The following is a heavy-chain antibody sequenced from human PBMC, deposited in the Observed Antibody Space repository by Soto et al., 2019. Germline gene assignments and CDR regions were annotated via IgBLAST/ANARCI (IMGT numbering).Heavy chain of an antibody. Sequence: QLQLQESGPGLVKPSETLSLTCTVSGGSIRDDTYYWGWIRQPPGKGLEWIGSIDYSGTSSYNPSLKSRVPMSVDTSKKQLSLRLISVTAADTAAYYCARLHGYSPNCVPLDPWGQGTLVIVSA. D-gene: IGHD5-12*01. CDR3: ARLHGYSPNCVPLDP. J-gene: IGHJ5*02. V-gene: IGHV4-39*01. CDR2: IDYSGTS. CDR1: GGSIRDDTYY.